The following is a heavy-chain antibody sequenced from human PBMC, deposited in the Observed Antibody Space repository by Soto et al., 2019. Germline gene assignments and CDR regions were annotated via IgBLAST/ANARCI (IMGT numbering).Heavy chain of an antibody. Sequence: SETLSLTCTVSGGSISSYYWSWIRQPPGKGLEWIGYIYYSGSTNYNPSLKSRVTISVDTSKNQFSLKLSSVTAADTAVYYCARRWAYRDYMDVWGKGTTVTVSS. CDR2: IYYSGST. CDR3: ARRWAYRDYMDV. D-gene: IGHD1-26*01. CDR1: GGSISSYY. V-gene: IGHV4-59*08. J-gene: IGHJ6*03.